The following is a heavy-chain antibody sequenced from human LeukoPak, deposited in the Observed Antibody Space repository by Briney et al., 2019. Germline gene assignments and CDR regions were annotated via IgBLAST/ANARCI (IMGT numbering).Heavy chain of an antibody. V-gene: IGHV4-34*01. D-gene: IGHD1-1*01. CDR2: INHSGST. CDR3: ARTTYNWKGEAFYYYYGMDV. Sequence: SETLSLTCAVYGGSFSAYYWSWIRQPPGKGLEWLGEINHSGSTNYNPSLKSRVTISVDTSKNQLSLKLSSVTAADTAVYYCARTTYNWKGEAFYYYYGMDVWGKGTTVTVSS. J-gene: IGHJ6*04. CDR1: GGSFSAYY.